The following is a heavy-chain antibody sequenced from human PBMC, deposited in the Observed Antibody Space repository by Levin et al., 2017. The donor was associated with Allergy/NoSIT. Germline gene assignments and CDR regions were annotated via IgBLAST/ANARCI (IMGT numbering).Heavy chain of an antibody. Sequence: GGSLRLSCAASGFIFSSYSMNWVRQAPGKGLEWVSYISSSSSSIYYADSVKGRFTISRDNAKNSLYLQMNSLRAEDTAVYYCAKGYSSGRGAFDIWGQGTMVTVSS. CDR3: AKGYSSGRGAFDI. CDR2: ISSSSSSI. CDR1: GFIFSSYS. V-gene: IGHV3-48*01. D-gene: IGHD6-19*01. J-gene: IGHJ3*02.